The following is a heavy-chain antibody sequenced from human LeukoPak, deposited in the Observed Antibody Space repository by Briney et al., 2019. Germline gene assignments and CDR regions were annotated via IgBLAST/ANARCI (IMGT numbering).Heavy chain of an antibody. CDR1: GFTFSSYN. CDR3: ARDVSGSGSSTSCYDY. V-gene: IGHV3-30-3*01. J-gene: IGHJ4*02. Sequence: GGSLRLSCAASGFTFSSYNMNWVRQAPGKGLERVAVISYDGSNKYYADSVKGRFTISRDNSKNTLYLQMNSLRAEDTAVYYCARDVSGSGSSTSCYDYWGQGTLVTVSS. CDR2: ISYDGSNK. D-gene: IGHD2-2*01.